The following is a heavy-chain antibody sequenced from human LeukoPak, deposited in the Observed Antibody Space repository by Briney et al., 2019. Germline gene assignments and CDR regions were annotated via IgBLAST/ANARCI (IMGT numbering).Heavy chain of an antibody. Sequence: PSETLSLTCTVSGGSISSYYWSWIRQPPGKGLEWIGYIYYSGSTNYNPSLKSRVTISVDTSKNQFSLKLSSVTAADTDVYYCARDYGDAFDIWGQGTMVTVSS. CDR3: ARDYGDAFDI. J-gene: IGHJ3*02. CDR2: IYYSGST. V-gene: IGHV4-59*01. CDR1: GGSISSYY. D-gene: IGHD3-16*01.